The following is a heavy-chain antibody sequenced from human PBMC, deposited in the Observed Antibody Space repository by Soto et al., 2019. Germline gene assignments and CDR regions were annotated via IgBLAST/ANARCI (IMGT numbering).Heavy chain of an antibody. J-gene: IGHJ3*02. CDR1: GFTFSSYS. D-gene: IGHD3-3*01. V-gene: IGHV3-48*02. CDR3: ARDRLTIFGVAIKRGAFDI. CDR2: ISSSSSTI. Sequence: EVQLVESGGGLVQPGGSLRLSCAASGFTFSSYSMNWVRQAPGKGLEWVSYISSSSSTIYYADSVKGRFTISRDNAKNPLYLQMNSLRDEDTAVYYCARDRLTIFGVAIKRGAFDIWGQGTMVTVSS.